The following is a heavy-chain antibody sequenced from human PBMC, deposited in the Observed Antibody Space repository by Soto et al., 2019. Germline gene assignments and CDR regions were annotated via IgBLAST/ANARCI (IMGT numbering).Heavy chain of an antibody. J-gene: IGHJ4*02. CDR2: ISSSSSYI. CDR1: GFTFSSYS. D-gene: IGHD6-13*01. V-gene: IGHV3-21*01. CDR3: ARADLGGYSSSWYWAGETTPIDY. Sequence: PGGSLRLSCAASGFTFSSYSMNWVRQAPGKGLEWVSSISSSSSYIYYADSVKGRFTISRDNAKNSLYLQMNSLRAEDTAVYYCARADLGGYSSSWYWAGETTPIDYWGQGTLVTVSS.